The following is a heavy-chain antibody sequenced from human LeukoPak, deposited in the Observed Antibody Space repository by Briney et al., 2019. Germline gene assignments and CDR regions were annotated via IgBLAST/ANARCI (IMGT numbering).Heavy chain of an antibody. CDR2: IYSDGST. V-gene: IGHV3-53*01. CDR1: KFTVSSNY. J-gene: IGHJ3*02. CDR3: ARDLREHGVFDI. Sequence: GGSLRLSCAASKFTVSSNYMSWVGQAPGKWLEWVSEIYSDGSTYYAASVKGRFSISRDNSKNTVYLQMNSLRAEDTAVYYCARDLREHGVFDIWGQGTMVTVSS. D-gene: IGHD1-26*01.